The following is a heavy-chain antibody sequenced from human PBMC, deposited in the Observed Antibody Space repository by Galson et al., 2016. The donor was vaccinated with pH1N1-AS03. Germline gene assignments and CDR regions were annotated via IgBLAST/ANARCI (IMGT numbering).Heavy chain of an antibody. V-gene: IGHV4-61*08. Sequence: SETLSLTCTVSGGSVSSGVSYCSWIQQPPGKGLEWIGNIHHSGSTKYNPSLTGRVTISVDTSKNQFSLRLSSVTAADTALYYCAGGGGWLTDHWGQGTLVTVSS. CDR1: GGSVSSGVSY. D-gene: IGHD6-19*01. CDR3: AGGGGWLTDH. J-gene: IGHJ4*02. CDR2: IHHSGST.